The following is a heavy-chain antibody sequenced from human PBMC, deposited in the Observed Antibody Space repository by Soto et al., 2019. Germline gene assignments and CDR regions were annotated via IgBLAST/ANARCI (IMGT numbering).Heavy chain of an antibody. D-gene: IGHD6-19*01. J-gene: IGHJ4*02. Sequence: GGSLRLSCAASGFTFSDYYMSWIRQAPGKGLEWVSYISSSSSYTNYADSVKGRFTISRDNAKNSLYLQMNSLRAEDTAVYYCASFLAVAGTNYYWGQGTLVTVSS. CDR3: ASFLAVAGTNYY. CDR2: ISSSSSYT. CDR1: GFTFSDYY. V-gene: IGHV3-11*06.